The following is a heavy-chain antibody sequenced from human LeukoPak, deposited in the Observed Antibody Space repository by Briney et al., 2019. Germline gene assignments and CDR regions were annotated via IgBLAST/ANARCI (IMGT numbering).Heavy chain of an antibody. CDR2: LSANGGST. J-gene: IGHJ4*02. CDR3: AKPPPDSSSWLFDY. D-gene: IGHD6-13*01. Sequence: PGGSLRLSCVASGFAFNSYAMSWVRQAPGKGLEWVSTLSANGGSTYYADSVKGRFTISRDNSKNTLNLQMNSLRVEDTAVYYCAKPPPDSSSWLFDYWGQGTLVTVSS. V-gene: IGHV3-23*01. CDR1: GFAFNSYA.